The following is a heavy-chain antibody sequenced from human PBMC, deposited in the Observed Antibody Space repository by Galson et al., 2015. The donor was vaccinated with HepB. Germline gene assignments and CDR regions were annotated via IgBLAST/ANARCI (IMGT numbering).Heavy chain of an antibody. V-gene: IGHV3-21*01. CDR1: GFTFSSYN. Sequence: SLRLSCAASGFTFSSYNMNWVRQAPGKGLEWVSSISQSSSYIYYADSVRGRFTISRDNAQSSLYLQMNSLRAEDTAVYYCVSDPPLGTPFDYWGQGTLVTVSS. D-gene: IGHD7-27*01. CDR2: ISQSSSYI. J-gene: IGHJ4*02. CDR3: VSDPPLGTPFDY.